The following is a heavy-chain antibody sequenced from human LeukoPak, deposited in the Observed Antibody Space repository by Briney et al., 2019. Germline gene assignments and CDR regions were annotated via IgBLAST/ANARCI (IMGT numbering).Heavy chain of an antibody. CDR3: ARDVGYSLEY. CDR1: GFTFSSYW. Sequence: GGSLRLSCAASGFTFSSYWMYWVRQAPGKGLVWVSRIKSDGSSTGYADSVKDRFTISRDNAKNTLYLQMNSLRAEDTAVYYCARDVGYSLEYWGQGTLVTVSS. CDR2: IKSDGSST. J-gene: IGHJ4*02. D-gene: IGHD2-21*01. V-gene: IGHV3-74*01.